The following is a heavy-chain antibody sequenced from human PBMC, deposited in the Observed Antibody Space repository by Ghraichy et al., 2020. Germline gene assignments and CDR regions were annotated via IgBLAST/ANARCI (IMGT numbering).Heavy chain of an antibody. V-gene: IGHV1-18*01. J-gene: IGHJ4*02. D-gene: IGHD2-2*01. CDR1: GYTFTSYG. CDR3: ARGDGEFVVVPAAILLDY. Sequence: ASVKVSCKASGYTFTSYGISWVRQAPGQGLEWMGWISAYNGNTNYAQKLQGRVTMTTDTSTSTAYMELRSLRSDDTAVYYCARGDGEFVVVPAAILLDYWGQGTLVTVSS. CDR2: ISAYNGNT.